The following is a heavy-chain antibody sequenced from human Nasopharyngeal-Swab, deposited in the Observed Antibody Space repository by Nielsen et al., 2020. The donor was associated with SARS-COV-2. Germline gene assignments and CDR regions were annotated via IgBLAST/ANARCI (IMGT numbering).Heavy chain of an antibody. CDR1: GSTFSDFG. Sequence: GESLKISCAASGSTFSDFGMHWVRQAPGKGLEWVGVIWHDGSEKYYAGSVKGRFTISRDNSRDTLYLQMNSLRAEDTALYYCARDRGGGSYFDFDYWGQGILVTVSS. D-gene: IGHD1-26*01. CDR3: ARDRGGGSYFDFDY. J-gene: IGHJ4*02. CDR2: IWHDGSEK. V-gene: IGHV3-33*01.